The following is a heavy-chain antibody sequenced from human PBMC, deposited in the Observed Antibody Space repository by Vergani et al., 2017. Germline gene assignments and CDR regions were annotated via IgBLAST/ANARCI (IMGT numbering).Heavy chain of an antibody. D-gene: IGHD6-13*01. CDR3: AKRGSTQQLDIIYGMDG. V-gene: IGHV3-30*02. Sequence: QVQLVESGGGVVQPGGSLRLSCAASGFTFSSYGMHWVRQAPGKGLEWVAFIRYDGINKHYADSVKGRFTISRDNSKNTLYLQMNSLRAEDTAVYYCAKRGSTQQLDIIYGMDGGSQGTTVTVSS. J-gene: IGHJ6*02. CDR2: IRYDGINK. CDR1: GFTFSSYG.